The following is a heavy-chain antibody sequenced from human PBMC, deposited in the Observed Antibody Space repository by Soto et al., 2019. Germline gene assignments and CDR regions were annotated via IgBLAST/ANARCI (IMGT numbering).Heavy chain of an antibody. CDR3: AKDQFIAARPSGMDV. CDR2: ISYDGSNK. CDR1: GFTFSSYG. J-gene: IGHJ6*02. D-gene: IGHD6-6*01. Sequence: GGSLRLSCAASGFTFSSYGMHWVRQAPGKGLEWVAVISYDGSNKYYADSVKGRFTISRDNSKNTLYLQMNSLRAEDTAVYYCAKDQFIAARPSGMDVWGQGTTVTVSS. V-gene: IGHV3-30*18.